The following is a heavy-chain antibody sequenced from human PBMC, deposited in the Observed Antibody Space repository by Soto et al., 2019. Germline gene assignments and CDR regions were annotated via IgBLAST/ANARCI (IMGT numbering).Heavy chain of an antibody. CDR2: ISAYNGNT. D-gene: IGHD3-3*01. CDR3: ARDGTVPNYDFWSGYPPKDAFDI. Sequence: QVQLLQSGAEVKKPGASVKVSCKASGYTFTSYGISWVRQAPGQGLEWMGWISAYNGNTNYAQKLQGRVTMTTDTSTSKAYMELRSLRSDDTAVYYCARDGTVPNYDFWSGYPPKDAFDIWGQGTMVTVSS. CDR1: GYTFTSYG. J-gene: IGHJ3*02. V-gene: IGHV1-18*01.